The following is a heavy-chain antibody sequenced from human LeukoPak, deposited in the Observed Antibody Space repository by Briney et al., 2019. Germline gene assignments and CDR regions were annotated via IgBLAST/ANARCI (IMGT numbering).Heavy chain of an antibody. CDR1: GFTFSSYA. CDR3: ARATWDS. CDR2: ISYDGSNK. D-gene: IGHD2-15*01. V-gene: IGHV3-30-3*01. J-gene: IGHJ4*02. Sequence: AGGSLRLSCAASGFTFSSYAMHWVRQAPGKGLEWVAVISYDGSNKYYADSVKGRFTISRDNSKSTLYLQMNSLRAEDTAVYYCARATWDSWGQGALVTVSS.